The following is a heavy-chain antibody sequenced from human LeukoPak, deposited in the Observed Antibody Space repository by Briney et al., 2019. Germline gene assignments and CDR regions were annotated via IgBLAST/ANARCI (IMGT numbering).Heavy chain of an antibody. V-gene: IGHV3-43D*03. CDR3: VKEEGRYFDY. J-gene: IGHJ4*02. Sequence: GGSLRLSCPPSGFTFHESAMHGVRQVPGKGLEWVSLISWDGGVTYYGDSVRGRFTISRDNNKNSLYLQMNSLRPEDSALYYCVKEEGRYFDYWGQGTLVTVSS. CDR1: GFTFHESA. CDR2: ISWDGGVT.